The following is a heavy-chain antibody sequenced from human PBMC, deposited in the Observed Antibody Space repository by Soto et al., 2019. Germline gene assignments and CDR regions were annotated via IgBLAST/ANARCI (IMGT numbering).Heavy chain of an antibody. CDR1: GFNFSSSG. Sequence: GGSLRLSCAASGFNFSSSGMHWVRQAPGKGLEWVAVIWHDGSKKYYAGSVKGRFTISRDNSRNMLYLQMSSLSAEDTAVYYCAAGTALLEGRDYWGQGTLVTVSS. D-gene: IGHD3-10*01. CDR3: AAGTALLEGRDY. V-gene: IGHV3-33*01. CDR2: IWHDGSKK. J-gene: IGHJ4*02.